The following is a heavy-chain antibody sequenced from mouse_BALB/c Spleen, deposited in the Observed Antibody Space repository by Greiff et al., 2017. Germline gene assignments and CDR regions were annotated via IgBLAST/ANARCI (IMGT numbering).Heavy chain of an antibody. CDR1: GFNITDTY. CDR2: IDPANGNT. Sequence: VHVKQSGAELVKPGASVKLSCTASGFNITDTYMHWVKQRPEQGLEWIGRIDPANGNTKYDPKFQGKATITADTSSNTAYLQLSSLTSEDSAVYYCAKSFSLDYWGQGTTLTVSS. J-gene: IGHJ2*01. V-gene: IGHV14-3*02. CDR3: AKSFSLDY.